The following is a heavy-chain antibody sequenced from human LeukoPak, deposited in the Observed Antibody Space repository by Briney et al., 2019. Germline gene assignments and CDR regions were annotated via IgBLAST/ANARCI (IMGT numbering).Heavy chain of an antibody. V-gene: IGHV3-48*04. CDR3: ARGLNTAMVTPFDY. Sequence: PGGSLRLSCAASGFSLSDYSLNWVRQAPGKGLEWVSYISISGSSRIYADSVRGRFTISRDNAKNSLYLYMNSLRADDTAVYYCARGLNTAMVTPFDYWGQGTLVTVSS. CDR1: GFSLSDYS. CDR2: ISISGSSR. D-gene: IGHD5-18*01. J-gene: IGHJ4*02.